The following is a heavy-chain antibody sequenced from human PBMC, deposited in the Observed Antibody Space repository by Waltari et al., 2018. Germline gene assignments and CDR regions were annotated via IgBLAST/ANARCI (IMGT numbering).Heavy chain of an antibody. CDR2: IDPRDSYT. CDR1: GYSFTNYW. Sequence: EVQLVQSGTEVKKPGESLRISCKGSGYSFTNYWINWVRQMPGKGLEWMGRIDPRDSYTNYSPSFQGHVTISADKSISTAYLQWSSLKASDTAMYYCATSDIVAGTGDYWGQGTLVTVSS. D-gene: IGHD6-19*01. CDR3: ATSDIVAGTGDY. V-gene: IGHV5-10-1*03. J-gene: IGHJ4*02.